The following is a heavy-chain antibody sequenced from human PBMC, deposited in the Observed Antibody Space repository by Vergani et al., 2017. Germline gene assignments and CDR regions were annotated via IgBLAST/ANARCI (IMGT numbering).Heavy chain of an antibody. CDR1: GDSISSNNC. J-gene: IGHJ4*02. Sequence: QVQLQESGPGLVKPPGTLSLTCAVSGDSISSNNCWTWVRQPPGKGLDWIGEICHTEDTKYRPSLKSRVTVSVDASRNLFSLRLNSVTAADTAVYYCATIGYRRWGYYFDYWGQGILVTVSS. D-gene: IGHD2-2*02. V-gene: IGHV4-4*03. CDR3: ATIGYRRWGYYFDY. CDR2: ICHTEDT.